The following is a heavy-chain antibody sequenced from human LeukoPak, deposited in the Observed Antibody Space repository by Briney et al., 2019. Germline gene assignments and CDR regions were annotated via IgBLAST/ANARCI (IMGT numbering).Heavy chain of an antibody. D-gene: IGHD6-19*01. CDR1: GFTFSSYA. CDR3: ATHSGGWYLG. J-gene: IGHJ4*02. V-gene: IGHV3-23*01. Sequence: GGSLRLSCAASGFTFSSYAMTWVRQAPGKGLEWVSAIGSSGSTTYYADSVKGRFTISRDNSKNTLYLQMNSVRAEDTAVYYCATHSGGWYLGWGQGTLVTVSS. CDR2: IGSSGSTT.